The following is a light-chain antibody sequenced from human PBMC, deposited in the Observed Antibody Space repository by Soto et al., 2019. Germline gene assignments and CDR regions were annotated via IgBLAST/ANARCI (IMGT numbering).Light chain of an antibody. Sequence: QSVLTQPASVSGSPGQSITISCTGSSSDVGRYNYVSWYQQHPGKAPKLILYDVANRPSGISDRFSGSKSGNTASLTISGLQAEDEDDYYCSSYTSSSTPYVFGTGTKVTVL. CDR3: SSYTSSSTPYV. CDR1: SSDVGRYNY. J-gene: IGLJ1*01. V-gene: IGLV2-14*01. CDR2: DVA.